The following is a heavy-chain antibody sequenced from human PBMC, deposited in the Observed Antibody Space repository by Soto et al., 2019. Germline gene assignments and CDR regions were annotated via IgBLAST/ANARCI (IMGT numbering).Heavy chain of an antibody. D-gene: IGHD5-12*01. CDR2: ISAYNGNT. V-gene: IGHV1-18*01. CDR3: ARLAMAARRGYYGMDV. J-gene: IGHJ6*02. Sequence: ASLKVSCKASGYTFTSYGISWVRQAPGQGLEWMGWISAYNGNTNYAQKLQGRVTMTTDTSTSTAYMELRSLRSDDTAMYYSARLAMAARRGYYGMDVWGQGPTVPVSS. CDR1: GYTFTSYG.